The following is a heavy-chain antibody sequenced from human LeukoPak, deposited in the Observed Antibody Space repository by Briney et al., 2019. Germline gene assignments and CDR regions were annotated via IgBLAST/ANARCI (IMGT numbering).Heavy chain of an antibody. D-gene: IGHD3-3*01. CDR1: GGPISSSSYY. J-gene: IGHJ4*02. Sequence: PSETLSLTCTVSGGPISSSSYYWGWIRQPPGKGLEWIGSIYYSGSTYYNPSLKSRVTISVDTSKNQFSLKLSSVTAADTAVYYRARQYYDFWSGYYIDYWGQGTLVTVSS. CDR2: IYYSGST. CDR3: ARQYYDFWSGYYIDY. V-gene: IGHV4-39*01.